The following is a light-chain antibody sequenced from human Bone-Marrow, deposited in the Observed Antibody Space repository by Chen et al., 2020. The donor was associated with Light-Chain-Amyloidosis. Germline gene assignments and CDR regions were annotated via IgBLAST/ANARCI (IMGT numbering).Light chain of an antibody. V-gene: IGLV3-21*02. CDR3: QVWDRSSDRPV. Sequence: SYVRPQPSSMSVAPGQTAAIACGGNNSGSTSVHWYQQTQGQAPLLVVYDDSDRPSGITDRLSGSNSGNTATLTISRVEDGDEANYYCQVWDRSSDRPVFGGGTKLTVL. CDR2: DDS. J-gene: IGLJ3*02. CDR1: NSGSTS.